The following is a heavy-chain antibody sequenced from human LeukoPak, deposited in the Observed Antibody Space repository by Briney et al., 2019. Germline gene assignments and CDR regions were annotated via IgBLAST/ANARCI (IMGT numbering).Heavy chain of an antibody. CDR2: ISSSGSTI. CDR3: AELGISMIWGV. D-gene: IGHD3-22*01. Sequence: PGGSLRLSCAASGFTFSSYKMNWVRQAPPKGLERVSYISSSGSTIYYADPVKGRFTISRDNTKNYLYLLMNSLMAEATAVFYCAELGISMIWGVGGKGTTVTISS. CDR1: GFTFSSYK. V-gene: IGHV3-48*03. J-gene: IGHJ6*04.